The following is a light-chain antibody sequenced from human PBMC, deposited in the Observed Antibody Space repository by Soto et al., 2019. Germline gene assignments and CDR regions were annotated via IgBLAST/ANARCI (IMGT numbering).Light chain of an antibody. CDR3: QEYNDWRPIT. Sequence: IVMTQSPATLSVSPGERATLSCRASQSISTKLAWYQQKPGQAPRLLIHGASTRATGIPVRFSGSGSGTEFTLTITSLQFEDSAVYYCQEYNDWRPITFGGGTKVDIK. V-gene: IGKV3-15*01. J-gene: IGKJ4*01. CDR1: QSISTK. CDR2: GAS.